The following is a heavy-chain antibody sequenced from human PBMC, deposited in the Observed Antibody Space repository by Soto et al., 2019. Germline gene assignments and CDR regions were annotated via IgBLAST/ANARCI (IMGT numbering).Heavy chain of an antibody. CDR2: ISSSSSYI. J-gene: IGHJ3*02. V-gene: IGHV3-21*01. Sequence: GGSLRLSCAASGFTFSSYSMNWVRQAPGKGLEWVSSISSSSSYIYYADSVKGRFTISRDNAKNSLYLQMNSLRAEDTAVYYCARAEERNTCSGGSCYPVDAFDIWGQGTMVTVSS. CDR3: ARAEERNTCSGGSCYPVDAFDI. CDR1: GFTFSSYS. D-gene: IGHD2-15*01.